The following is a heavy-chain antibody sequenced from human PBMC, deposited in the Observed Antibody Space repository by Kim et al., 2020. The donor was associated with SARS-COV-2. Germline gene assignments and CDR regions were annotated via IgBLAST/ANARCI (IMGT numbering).Heavy chain of an antibody. J-gene: IGHJ6*02. Sequence: SETLSLTCAVYGGSFSGYYWSWIRQPPGKGLEWIGEINHSGSTNYNPSLKSRVTISVDTSKNQFSLKLSSVTAADTAVYYCASFAAGTFYYYGMDVWGQG. CDR3: ASFAAGTFYYYGMDV. D-gene: IGHD6-13*01. V-gene: IGHV4-34*01. CDR2: INHSGST. CDR1: GGSFSGYY.